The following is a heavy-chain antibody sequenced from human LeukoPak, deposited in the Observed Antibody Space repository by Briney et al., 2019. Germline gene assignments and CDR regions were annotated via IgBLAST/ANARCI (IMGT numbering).Heavy chain of an antibody. J-gene: IGHJ4*02. CDR3: ARDFEGDTAMVTGFDY. CDR2: INPNSGGT. Sequence: GASVKVSCKASGYTFTGYYMHWVRQAPGQGLEWMGWINPNSGGTNYAQKFQGRVTMTRDTSISTAYMELSRLRSDDTAVYYCARDFEGDTAMVTGFDYWGQGTLVTVSP. V-gene: IGHV1-2*02. CDR1: GYTFTGYY. D-gene: IGHD5-18*01.